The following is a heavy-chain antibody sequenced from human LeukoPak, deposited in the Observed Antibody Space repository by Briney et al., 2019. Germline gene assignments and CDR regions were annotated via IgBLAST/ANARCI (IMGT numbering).Heavy chain of an antibody. CDR3: ARSGTAMVPLGDAFDI. J-gene: IGHJ3*02. D-gene: IGHD5-18*01. CDR1: GYTFTGYY. Sequence: ASVKVSCKASGYTFTGYYMHWVRQAPGQGLEWMGWINPNSGGTNYAQKFQGRVTMTRDTSISTAYMEVSRLRSDDTAVYYCARSGTAMVPLGDAFDIWGQGTMVTVSS. V-gene: IGHV1-2*02. CDR2: INPNSGGT.